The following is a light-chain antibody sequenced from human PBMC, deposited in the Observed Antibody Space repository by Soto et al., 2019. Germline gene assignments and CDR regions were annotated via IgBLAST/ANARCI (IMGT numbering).Light chain of an antibody. CDR1: QDISTS. Sequence: DIQLTQSPSFLSASVGDRVTVSCRASQDISTSLAWFQQKAGKVPQLLVYPASTLQDGVPSRFSGSGSGTYFTLTINNLQADDFATYYCQHLSTYPFSFGQGTKLDIK. J-gene: IGKJ2*03. V-gene: IGKV1-9*01. CDR2: PAS. CDR3: QHLSTYPFS.